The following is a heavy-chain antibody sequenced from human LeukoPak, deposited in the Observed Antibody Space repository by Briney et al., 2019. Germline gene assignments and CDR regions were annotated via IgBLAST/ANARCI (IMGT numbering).Heavy chain of an antibody. CDR3: ARGLGSSWLHY. D-gene: IGHD6-13*01. V-gene: IGHV3-48*02. CDR1: GATLTDYN. CDR2: ISGDSSPI. Sequence: GGALRLSGVAPGATLTDYNMYWVRHAPGDGLELVSYISGDSSPIYYADSVRGRFTTSRDNAKNSLYLQMNSLRDEDTAVYYCARGLGSSWLHYWGQGTLVIVSS. J-gene: IGHJ4*02.